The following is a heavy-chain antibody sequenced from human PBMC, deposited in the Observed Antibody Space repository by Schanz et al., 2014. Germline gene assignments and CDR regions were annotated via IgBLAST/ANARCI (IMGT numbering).Heavy chain of an antibody. CDR1: GITLSGYG. V-gene: IGHV3-30*03. CDR3: ASPALVQGLMPEYYFDY. Sequence: VQLLESGGGLVQPGGSLRLSCVASGITLSGYGLHWVRQAPGKGLEWVGFISFDGRNTGYAHSVKGRFTISRDNSKNTVNLQMNSLRGEDTAVYYCASPALVQGLMPEYYFDYWGQGTLVTVSS. J-gene: IGHJ4*02. CDR2: ISFDGRNT. D-gene: IGHD3-10*01.